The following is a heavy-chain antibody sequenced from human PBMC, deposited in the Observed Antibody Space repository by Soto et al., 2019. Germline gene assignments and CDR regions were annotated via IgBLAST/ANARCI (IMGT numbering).Heavy chain of an antibody. J-gene: IGHJ3*02. CDR1: GGSISSYY. V-gene: IGHV4-59*01. Sequence: QVQLQESGPGLVKPSETLSLTCTVSGGSISSYYWSWIRQPPGKGLEWIGYIYYSGSTNYNPSLKSRVTISVDTSKNQFSLELSSVTAADTAVYYCARGGGYDSHDAFDIWGQGTMVTVSS. CDR3: ARGGGYDSHDAFDI. D-gene: IGHD5-12*01. CDR2: IYYSGST.